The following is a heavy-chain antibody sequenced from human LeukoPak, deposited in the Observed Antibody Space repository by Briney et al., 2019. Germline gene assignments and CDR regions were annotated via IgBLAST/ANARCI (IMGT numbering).Heavy chain of an antibody. D-gene: IGHD6-13*01. J-gene: IGHJ1*01. CDR1: GGSISSSSYY. V-gene: IGHV4-39*01. Sequence: SETLSLTCTVSGGSISSSSYYWGWIRQPPGKGLEWIGSIYYSGSTYYNPSLKSRVTISVDTSKNQFSLKLSSVTAADTAVYYCARKGELYSSSWYVDEYFQHWGQGTLVTVS. CDR3: ARKGELYSSSWYVDEYFQH. CDR2: IYYSGST.